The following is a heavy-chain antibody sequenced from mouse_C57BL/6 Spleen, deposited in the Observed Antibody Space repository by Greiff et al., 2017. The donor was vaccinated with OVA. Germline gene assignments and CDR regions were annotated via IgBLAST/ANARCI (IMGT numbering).Heavy chain of an antibody. CDR2: INPNNGGT. V-gene: IGHV1-22*01. D-gene: IGHD2-1*01. CDR3: ARGSSIYYSFAY. Sequence: VQLKQSGPELVKPGASVKMSCKASGYTFTDYNMHWVKQSHGKSLEWIGYINPNNGGTSYNQKFKGKATLTVNKSSSTAYMELRSLTSEDSAVYYCARGSSIYYSFAYWGQGTLVTVSA. CDR1: GYTFTDYN. J-gene: IGHJ3*01.